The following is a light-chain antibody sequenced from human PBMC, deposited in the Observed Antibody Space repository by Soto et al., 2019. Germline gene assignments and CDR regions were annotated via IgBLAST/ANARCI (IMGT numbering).Light chain of an antibody. J-gene: IGKJ4*01. V-gene: IGKV1-33*01. CDR2: DAS. Sequence: DIQMTQSPSSLSASVGDRVTITCQASQGISNYLKWYQQKPGKAPKLLIYDASKLETGVSSRFSGSGSGADFTFTVSSLQPEDIATYYCQQYDSPPLTFGGGTKVEIK. CDR1: QGISNY. CDR3: QQYDSPPLT.